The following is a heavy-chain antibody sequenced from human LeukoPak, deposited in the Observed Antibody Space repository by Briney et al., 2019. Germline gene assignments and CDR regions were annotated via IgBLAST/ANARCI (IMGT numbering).Heavy chain of an antibody. CDR3: ARGSIAAWIH. CDR2: INHSGST. D-gene: IGHD6-13*01. CDR1: GGSFSGYY. Sequence: PSETLSLTCAVYGGSFSGYYWSWIRQPPGKGLEWIGEINHSGSTNYNPSLKSRVTISVDTPKNQFSLKLSSVTAADTAVYYCARGSIAAWIHWGQGTLVTVSS. J-gene: IGHJ4*02. V-gene: IGHV4-34*01.